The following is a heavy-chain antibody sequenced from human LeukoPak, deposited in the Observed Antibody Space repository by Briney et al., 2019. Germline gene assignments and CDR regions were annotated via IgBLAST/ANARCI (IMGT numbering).Heavy chain of an antibody. CDR1: GGSFSGYY. J-gene: IGHJ4*02. CDR2: INHSGST. D-gene: IGHD2-15*01. Sequence: SETLSLTCAVYGGSFSGYYWSWICQPPGKGLEWIGEINHSGSTNYNPSLKSRVTISVDTSKNQFSLKLSSVTAADTAVYYCARGHPGLPSARRLFDLNLRAFDYWGQGTLVTVSS. V-gene: IGHV4-34*01. CDR3: ARGHPGLPSARRLFDLNLRAFDY.